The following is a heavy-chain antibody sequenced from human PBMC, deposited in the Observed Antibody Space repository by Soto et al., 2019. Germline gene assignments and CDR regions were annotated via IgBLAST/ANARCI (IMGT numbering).Heavy chain of an antibody. CDR3: ARDGWLARTFDY. D-gene: IGHD6-19*01. J-gene: IGHJ4*02. Sequence: QVQLVQSGAEVKKPGASVKVSCKASGYTFTSYYMHWVRQAPGQGLEWMGIINPSGGSTSYAQKFQGRGTMTRDTPTSTVDMELSSLRSEDTAVYYCARDGWLARTFDYWGQGTLVTVSS. V-gene: IGHV1-46*01. CDR2: INPSGGST. CDR1: GYTFTSYY.